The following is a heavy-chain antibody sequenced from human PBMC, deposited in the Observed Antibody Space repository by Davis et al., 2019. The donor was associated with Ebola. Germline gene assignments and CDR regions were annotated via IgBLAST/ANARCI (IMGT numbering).Heavy chain of an antibody. CDR3: ARVLGGAAAGNNFDY. CDR1: GYTFTSYA. CDR2: INAGNGNT. Sequence: ASVKVSCKASGYTFTSYAMHWVRQAPGQRLEWMGWINAGNGNTKYSQKFQGRVTITRDTSASTAYMELGSLRSEDTAVYYCARVLGGAAAGNNFDYWGQGTLVTVSS. V-gene: IGHV1-3*01. D-gene: IGHD6-13*01. J-gene: IGHJ4*02.